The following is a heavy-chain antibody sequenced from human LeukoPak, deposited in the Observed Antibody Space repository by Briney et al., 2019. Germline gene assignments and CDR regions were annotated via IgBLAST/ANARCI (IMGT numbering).Heavy chain of an antibody. CDR2: INGNGDTT. D-gene: IGHD3-16*01. CDR1: GFTFSGFS. J-gene: IGHJ4*02. V-gene: IGHV3-64*02. CDR3: ARVLPGGGGLAFDY. Sequence: SGGSLRLSCAGSGFTFSGFSMHWVRQAPGKGLEYVSAINGNGDTTYYADSVKGRFGISRDNSKNTLYLQMNSLRAEDTAVYYCARVLPGGGGLAFDYWGQGTLVTVSS.